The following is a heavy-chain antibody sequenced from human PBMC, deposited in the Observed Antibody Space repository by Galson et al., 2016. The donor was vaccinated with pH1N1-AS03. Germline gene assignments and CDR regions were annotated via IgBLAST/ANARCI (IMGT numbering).Heavy chain of an antibody. CDR1: GFIFSGYW. CDR3: ARTWGSGLSDAFDI. CDR2: IKQDGSEK. V-gene: IGHV3-7*01. Sequence: SLRLSCAASGFIFSGYWMSWVRQAPGKGLEWVANIKQDGSEKYYVDSVKGRFTLPRDNPKNSVFLQLNSLRAEDTSMYYCARTWGSGLSDAFDIWGQGTMVTVSS. J-gene: IGHJ3*02. D-gene: IGHD6-19*01.